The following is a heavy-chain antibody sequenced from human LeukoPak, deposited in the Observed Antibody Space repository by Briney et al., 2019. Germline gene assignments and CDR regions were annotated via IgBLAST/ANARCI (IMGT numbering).Heavy chain of an antibody. D-gene: IGHD3-16*01. CDR3: SSRSRSYIFAGDHYSYYGMDV. CDR1: GYTFTSYD. J-gene: IGHJ6*02. Sequence: ASVKVSCKASGYTFTSYDINWVRQSTGQGLEWMGWMNPNSGNTGYAQKFQGRVTMTRNTAISTAYMELSSLRSEDTAVYYCSSRSRSYIFAGDHYSYYGMDVWGQGTTVTVSS. CDR2: MNPNSGNT. V-gene: IGHV1-8*01.